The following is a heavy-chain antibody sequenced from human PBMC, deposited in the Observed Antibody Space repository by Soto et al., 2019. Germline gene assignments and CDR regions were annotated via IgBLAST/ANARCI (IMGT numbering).Heavy chain of an antibody. CDR2: ISAYNGNS. CDR1: GYTFTGYG. J-gene: IGHJ4*02. V-gene: IGHV1-18*01. CDR3: ARHTTVAYCVADS. D-gene: IGHD1-1*01. Sequence: VQLVQSGAEVKKPGASVKVSCKTSGYTFTGYGISWVRQAPGQGLVWVGWISAYNGNSNFAQTLQGRVTITADTSTSTAYMDLRSLTSDDTAIYFWARHTTVAYCVADSWGQGTLVTAAS.